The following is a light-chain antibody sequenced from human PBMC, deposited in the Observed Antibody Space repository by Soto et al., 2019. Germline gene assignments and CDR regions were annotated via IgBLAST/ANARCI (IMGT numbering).Light chain of an antibody. CDR1: QSVSSY. CDR2: DAS. V-gene: IGKV3-11*01. CDR3: QQRSNWPPLT. J-gene: IGKJ4*01. Sequence: EIVLTQSPATLSLSPGERATLSCRASQSVSSYLAWYQQKPGQAPRLLIYDASNRATGIPARFSGSGSRTDFTLTISSLEPEDFAVYDCQQRSNWPPLTFGGGTKVEIK.